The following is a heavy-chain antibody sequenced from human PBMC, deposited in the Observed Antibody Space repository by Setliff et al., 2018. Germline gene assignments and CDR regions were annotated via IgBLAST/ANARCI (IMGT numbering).Heavy chain of an antibody. CDR1: GGTFSSYA. CDR3: AVPRGYCSGGSCYNFDY. CDR2: IIPIFGTA. Sequence: SVKVSCKASGGTFSSYAISWVRQAPGHGLEWMGGIIPIFGTANYAQKFQGRVTITADESTSTAYMELSSLRSEDTAVYYCAVPRGYCSGGSCYNFDYWGQGTLVTVSS. J-gene: IGHJ4*02. D-gene: IGHD2-15*01. V-gene: IGHV1-69*13.